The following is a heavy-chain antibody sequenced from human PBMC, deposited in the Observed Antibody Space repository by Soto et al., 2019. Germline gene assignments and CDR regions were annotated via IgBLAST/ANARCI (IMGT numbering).Heavy chain of an antibody. CDR3: ARSIVVVTAADY. D-gene: IGHD2-21*02. Sequence: QVQLVQSGAEVKKPGASVKVSCKASGYTFTSYAMHWVRQAPGQRLEWMGWDNAGNGNTKYSQKFQGRVTITRDTSASTDYMELSSLRSEDTAVYYCARSIVVVTAADYWGQGTLVTVSS. V-gene: IGHV1-3*01. CDR2: DNAGNGNT. J-gene: IGHJ4*02. CDR1: GYTFTSYA.